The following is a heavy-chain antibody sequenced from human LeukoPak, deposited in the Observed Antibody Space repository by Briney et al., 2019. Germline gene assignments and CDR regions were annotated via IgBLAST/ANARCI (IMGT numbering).Heavy chain of an antibody. Sequence: PGGSLRLSCAASGYTFSSYEMKWVRQAPGKGLEWVSYISSSGRTVYYADSVKGRFTTSKDNAKDSLYLQMNSLRAEDTAVYYCARQIVGATGLDYWGQGTVVTVSS. CDR3: ARQIVGATGLDY. D-gene: IGHD1-26*01. CDR2: ISSSGRTV. V-gene: IGHV3-48*03. CDR1: GYTFSSYE. J-gene: IGHJ4*02.